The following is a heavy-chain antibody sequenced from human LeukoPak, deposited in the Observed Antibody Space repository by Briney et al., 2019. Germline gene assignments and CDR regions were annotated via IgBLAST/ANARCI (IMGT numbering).Heavy chain of an antibody. J-gene: IGHJ4*02. V-gene: IGHV4-39*07. Sequence: PSETLSLTCTVSGGSISSSSYYWGWIRQPPGKGLEWIGSIYYSGSTYYNPSLKSQVTISVDTSKNQFSLKLSSVTAADTAVYYCARIVGAIPLTRYFDYWGQGTLVTVSS. CDR3: ARIVGAIPLTRYFDY. CDR1: GGSISSSSYY. D-gene: IGHD1-26*01. CDR2: IYYSGST.